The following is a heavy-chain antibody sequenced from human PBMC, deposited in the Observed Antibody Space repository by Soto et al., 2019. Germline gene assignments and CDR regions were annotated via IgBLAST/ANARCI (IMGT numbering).Heavy chain of an antibody. Sequence: QVTLKESGPTLVKPTQTLTLTCTDSGLSHRMTGVGMGWVRQPPGNALEWLALLYWDDDQRYSPSLRSRLTIAKDISEKQVVLTMTNMDTVDTATYYCVQSRCGGDCLEIYSSHAYNGLDVWGQGTTVTVSS. CDR1: GLSHRMTGVG. J-gene: IGHJ6*02. V-gene: IGHV2-5*02. CDR2: LYWDDDQ. D-gene: IGHD2-21*02. CDR3: VQSRCGGDCLEIYSSHAYNGLDV.